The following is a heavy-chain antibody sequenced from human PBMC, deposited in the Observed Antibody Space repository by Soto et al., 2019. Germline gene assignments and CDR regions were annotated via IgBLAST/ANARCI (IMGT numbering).Heavy chain of an antibody. D-gene: IGHD6-13*01. CDR2: IYYSGST. CDR1: DASIRSSGYY. J-gene: IGHJ2*01. V-gene: IGHV4-31*03. Sequence: PSETLSLTCTVSDASIRSSGYYWSWIRQHPVKGLEWIGYIYYSGSTYYNPSLKSRVTTSLDTSKNQFSLNLSSVTAADTAVYYCARTLAAAGDYWYFDLWGRGTLVTVSS. CDR3: ARTLAAAGDYWYFDL.